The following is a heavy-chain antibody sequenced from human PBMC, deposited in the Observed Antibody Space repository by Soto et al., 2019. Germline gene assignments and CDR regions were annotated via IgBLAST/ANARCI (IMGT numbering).Heavy chain of an antibody. J-gene: IGHJ3*02. D-gene: IGHD3-10*01. V-gene: IGHV4-4*02. CDR2: IYHSGST. Sequence: SETLSLTCAVSGGSISSSNWWSWVRQPPGKGLEWIGEIYHSGSTNYNPSLKSRVTISVDKSKNQFSLKLSSVTAADTAVYYCARDGLWFGELLSRAFDIWGQGTMVTVSS. CDR1: GGSISSSNW. CDR3: ARDGLWFGELLSRAFDI.